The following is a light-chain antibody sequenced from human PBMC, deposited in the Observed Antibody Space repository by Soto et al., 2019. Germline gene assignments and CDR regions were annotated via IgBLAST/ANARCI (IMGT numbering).Light chain of an antibody. CDR1: QSVSSN. Sequence: EIVMTQSPATLSVSPGERATLSCRASQSVSSNLAWYQQKLGQAPRLLIYGASTRATGIPARLSGSGSGTEFTLTISSLQSEDFAVSYCQQYKNWPTFGQGTKVEIK. CDR3: QQYKNWPT. CDR2: GAS. J-gene: IGKJ1*01. V-gene: IGKV3-15*01.